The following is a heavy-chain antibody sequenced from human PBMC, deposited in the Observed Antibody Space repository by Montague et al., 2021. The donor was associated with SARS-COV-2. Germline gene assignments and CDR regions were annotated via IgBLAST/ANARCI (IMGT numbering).Heavy chain of an antibody. V-gene: IGHV4-34*01. Sequence: SETLSLTCAVYGGSFSGYYWNWIRQPPGKGLEWIGEINHSGSTNNNPSLKGRVTMSVDTSKNQFSLKLSSVTAADTAVYYCARGARQGYGFRLGSFDYWGQGTLGTVSS. CDR1: GGSFSGYY. CDR2: INHSGST. CDR3: ARGARQGYGFRLGSFDY. D-gene: IGHD3-10*01. J-gene: IGHJ4*02.